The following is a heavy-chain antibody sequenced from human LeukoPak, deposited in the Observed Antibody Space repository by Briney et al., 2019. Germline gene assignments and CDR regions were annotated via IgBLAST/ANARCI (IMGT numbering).Heavy chain of an antibody. D-gene: IGHD4-17*01. Sequence: SETLSLTCTVSGGSISSSRYYWDWIRQPPGKVLEWIGSIYYSGSTYYNPSLKSRVTISVNTSKNQFSLKLSSVTAADTAVYYCARGGTTVTPGLLWFDPWGQGTLVTVSS. J-gene: IGHJ5*02. CDR2: IYYSGST. CDR3: ARGGTTVTPGLLWFDP. CDR1: GGSISSSRYY. V-gene: IGHV4-39*07.